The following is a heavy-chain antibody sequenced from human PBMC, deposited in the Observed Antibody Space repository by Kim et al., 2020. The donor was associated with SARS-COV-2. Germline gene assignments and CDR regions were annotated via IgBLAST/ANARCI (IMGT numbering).Heavy chain of an antibody. J-gene: IGHJ4*02. Sequence: DSVKGRCTISRDNAKNSLCRQMNSLRAEDTAVYYCARDYYNSSGYYRGGYWGQGTLVTVSS. V-gene: IGHV3-21*04. CDR3: ARDYYNSSGYYRGGY. D-gene: IGHD3-22*01.